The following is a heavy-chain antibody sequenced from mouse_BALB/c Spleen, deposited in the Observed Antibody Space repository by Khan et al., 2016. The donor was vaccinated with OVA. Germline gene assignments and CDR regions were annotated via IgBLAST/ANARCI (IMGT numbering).Heavy chain of an antibody. D-gene: IGHD2-14*01. CDR3: ARGYDFVAS. V-gene: IGHV1-26*01. Sequence: VQLKQSGPDLVKPGASVKISCKASNYSFTLYYMSWVKQSHGKSLEWIGRINPNTDNINYNQEFKGKAILTVDKSSNTAYMQLRSLTSEDSAVYFCARGYDFVASWGQGTLVTVSA. J-gene: IGHJ3*01. CDR2: INPNTDNI. CDR1: NYSFTLYY.